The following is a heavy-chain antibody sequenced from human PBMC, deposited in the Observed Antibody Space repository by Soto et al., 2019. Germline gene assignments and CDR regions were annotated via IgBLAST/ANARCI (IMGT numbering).Heavy chain of an antibody. V-gene: IGHV5-51*01. J-gene: IGHJ4*02. CDR3: ARRTGLLYSD. Sequence: GESLKISCKGSGCSFNTYWIGWVRQVPGKGLEWMGVIYPDDSDIRYSPSFQGQVTISADKSISTAYLQWSSLKASDSGIYYCARRTGLLYSDWGQGTLVTVSS. CDR1: GCSFNTYW. CDR2: IYPDDSDI. D-gene: IGHD2-21*01.